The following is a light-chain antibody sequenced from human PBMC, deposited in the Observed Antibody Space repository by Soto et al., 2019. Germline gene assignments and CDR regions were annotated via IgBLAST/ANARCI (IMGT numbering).Light chain of an antibody. CDR1: QSILYTSNNKNY. J-gene: IGKJ2*01. CDR2: WAS. V-gene: IGKV4-1*01. Sequence: DIVMTQSPDSLAVPLGERATIHCKSSQSILYTSNNKNYLVWYQQKPGQPPKVLFYWASTRESGVPDRFSGSGSGTDFTLTISSLQAEDVAVYYCQQYNNWLYTFGQGTKLEIK. CDR3: QQYNNWLYT.